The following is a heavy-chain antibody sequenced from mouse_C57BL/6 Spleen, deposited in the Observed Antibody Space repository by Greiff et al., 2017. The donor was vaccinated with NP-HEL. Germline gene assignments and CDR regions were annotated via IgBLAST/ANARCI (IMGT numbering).Heavy chain of an antibody. CDR1: GYSITSGYG. CDR3: ARTARIKY. CDR2: ISYSGST. V-gene: IGHV3-2*02. J-gene: IGHJ2*01. D-gene: IGHD1-2*01. Sequence: EVKLQESGPGLVKPSQSLSLTCTVTGYSITSGYGWNWIRQFPGNKLEWMGYISYSGSTKYNPSFKSRISITRDTSHNQFYLQLNSVTTEDTATYYCARTARIKYWGQGPTLTVSS.